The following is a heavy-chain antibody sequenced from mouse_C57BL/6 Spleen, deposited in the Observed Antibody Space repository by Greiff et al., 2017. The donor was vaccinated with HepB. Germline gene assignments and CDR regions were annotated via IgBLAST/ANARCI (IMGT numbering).Heavy chain of an antibody. CDR3: TRGNYYYGSSPFFDY. CDR1: GYTFTSYW. CDR2: IYPGNSDT. Sequence: EVQLQQSGTVLARPGASVKMSCKTSGYTFTSYWMHWVKQRPGQGLEWIGAIYPGNSDTSYNQKFKGKAKLTAVTSASTAYMELSSLTNEDSAVYYCTRGNYYYGSSPFFDYWGQGTTLTVSS. D-gene: IGHD1-1*01. J-gene: IGHJ2*01. V-gene: IGHV1-5*01.